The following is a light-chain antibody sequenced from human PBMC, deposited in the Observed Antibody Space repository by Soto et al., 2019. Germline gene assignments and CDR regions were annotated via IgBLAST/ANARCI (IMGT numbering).Light chain of an antibody. CDR1: QSVSSSF. CDR2: GAS. Sequence: ETVLAQSPGTLSLSPGESATLSCRASQSVSSSFLAWYQQKAGQAPRLLIYGASRRATGIPDRFSGSGSGTDFTLTISRLEPEDFAVYYCQQYVSSPWAFGQGTKVEI. V-gene: IGKV3-20*01. CDR3: QQYVSSPWA. J-gene: IGKJ1*01.